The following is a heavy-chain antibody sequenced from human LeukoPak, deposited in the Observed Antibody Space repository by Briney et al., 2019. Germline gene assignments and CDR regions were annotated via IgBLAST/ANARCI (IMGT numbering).Heavy chain of an antibody. D-gene: IGHD5-24*01. CDR2: MNPNSGNT. Sequence: GASVTVSCKASGYTFTSYDINWVRQATGQGLEWMGWMNPNSGNTGYAQKFQGRVTMTRNTSISTAYMELGSLRSEDTAVYYCARGRWSATTATYYLDFWGQGTLVTVSS. V-gene: IGHV1-8*01. CDR3: ARGRWSATTATYYLDF. J-gene: IGHJ4*02. CDR1: GYTFTSYD.